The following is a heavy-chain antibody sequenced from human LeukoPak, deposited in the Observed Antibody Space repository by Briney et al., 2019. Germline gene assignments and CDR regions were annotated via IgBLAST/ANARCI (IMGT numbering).Heavy chain of an antibody. Sequence: KSSETLSLTCAVSGGSISSSNWWSWVRQPPGKGLEWIGEIYHSGSTNYNPSLKSRVTISVDKSKNQFSLKLSSVTAADTAVYYCARIGIAVDHYWFDPWGQGTLVTVSS. V-gene: IGHV4-4*02. J-gene: IGHJ5*02. CDR1: GGSISSSNW. CDR3: ARIGIAVDHYWFDP. CDR2: IYHSGST. D-gene: IGHD6-19*01.